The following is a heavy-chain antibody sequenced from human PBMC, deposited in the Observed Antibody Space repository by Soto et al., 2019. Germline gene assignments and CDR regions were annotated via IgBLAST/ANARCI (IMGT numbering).Heavy chain of an antibody. CDR3: AKERAARPVRSVYYYGMDV. J-gene: IGHJ6*02. D-gene: IGHD6-6*01. CDR2: ISYDGSNK. Sequence: GGSLRLSCAASGFTFSSYGMHWVRQAPGKGLEWVAVISYDGSNKYYADSMKGRFTISRDNSKNTLYLQMNSLRAEDTAVYYCAKERAARPVRSVYYYGMDVWGQGTTVTVSS. CDR1: GFTFSSYG. V-gene: IGHV3-30*18.